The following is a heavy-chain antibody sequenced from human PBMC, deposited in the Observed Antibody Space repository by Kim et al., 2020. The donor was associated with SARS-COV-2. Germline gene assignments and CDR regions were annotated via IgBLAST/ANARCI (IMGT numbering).Heavy chain of an antibody. CDR1: GGSISSGGYY. Sequence: SETLSLTCTVSGGSISSGGYYWSWIRQHPGKGLEWIGYIYYSGSTYYNPSLKSRVTISVDTSKNQFSLKLSSVTAADTAVYYCARDSGPWWSNSPLGWFDPWGQGTLVTVSS. J-gene: IGHJ5*02. V-gene: IGHV4-31*03. CDR3: ARDSGPWWSNSPLGWFDP. CDR2: IYYSGST. D-gene: IGHD2-8*02.